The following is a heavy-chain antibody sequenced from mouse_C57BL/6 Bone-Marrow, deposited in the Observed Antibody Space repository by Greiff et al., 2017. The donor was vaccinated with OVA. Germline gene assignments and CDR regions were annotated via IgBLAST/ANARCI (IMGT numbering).Heavy chain of an antibody. D-gene: IGHD2-3*01. CDR1: GYTFTNYW. Sequence: VKLQESGAELVRPGTSVKMSCKASGYTFTNYWIGWAKQRPGHGLEWIGDIYPGGGYTNYNEKFKGKATLTADKSSSTAYMQISSLTSEDSAIYYCARWGFWDGYFYFDYWGQGTTLTVSS. J-gene: IGHJ2*01. V-gene: IGHV1-63*01. CDR2: IYPGGGYT. CDR3: ARWGFWDGYFYFDY.